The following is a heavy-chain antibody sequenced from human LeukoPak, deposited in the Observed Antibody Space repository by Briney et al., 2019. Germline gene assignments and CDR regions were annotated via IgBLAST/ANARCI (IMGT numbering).Heavy chain of an antibody. CDR2: ISYDGSNK. J-gene: IGHJ4*02. V-gene: IGHV3-30*18. D-gene: IGHD1-1*01. Sequence: GGSLRLSCAASGFTFSSYGMHWVRQAPGKGLEWVAVISYDGSNKYYADSVKGRFTISRDNSKNTLYLQMNSLRAEDTAVYYCAKDLRPPGWNDGYWGQGTLVTVSS. CDR3: AKDLRPPGWNDGY. CDR1: GFTFSSYG.